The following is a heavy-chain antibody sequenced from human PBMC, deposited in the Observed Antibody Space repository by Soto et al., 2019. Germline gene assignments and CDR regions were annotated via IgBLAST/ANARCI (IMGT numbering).Heavy chain of an antibody. CDR2: TSGSGSTV. Sequence: EVQLLESGGGVVRPGGSLRLSCAASGFTFSHYVLSWVRQAPGRGLEWVSSTSGSGSTVYLADSVRGRFTMSRDLSRNTVSLQMNSLRAEDTAIYYCAKVRASYLSASYFYYGLDVLGQGTTVTVSS. D-gene: IGHD3-10*01. J-gene: IGHJ6*02. CDR3: AKVRASYLSASYFYYGLDV. V-gene: IGHV3-23*01. CDR1: GFTFSHYV.